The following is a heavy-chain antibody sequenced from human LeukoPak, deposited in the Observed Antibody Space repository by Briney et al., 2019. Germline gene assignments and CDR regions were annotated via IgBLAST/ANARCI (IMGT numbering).Heavy chain of an antibody. V-gene: IGHV4-59*01. Sequence: SETLSLTCTVSGVSISSYYWSWIRQPPGKGLEWIGYIYYSGSTNYNPSLKSRVTISVDTSKNQFSLKLSSVTAADTAVYYCAREFDYWGQGTLVTVSS. CDR1: GVSISSYY. CDR3: AREFDY. CDR2: IYYSGST. J-gene: IGHJ4*02.